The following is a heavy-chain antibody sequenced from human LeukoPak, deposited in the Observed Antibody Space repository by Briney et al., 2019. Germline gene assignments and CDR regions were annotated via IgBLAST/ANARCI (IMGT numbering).Heavy chain of an antibody. Sequence: GGSLRLSCAASGFTFSNYAMGWVRQAPGKGLEWDSAISGSGDRTYYADSVKGRFTISRDNSENTLYLHMDSLRAEDTAVYYCAKDGSIVVAGYFDYWGQGTLVTVSS. CDR3: AKDGSIVVAGYFDY. CDR1: GFTFSNYA. D-gene: IGHD6-19*01. CDR2: ISGSGDRT. V-gene: IGHV3-23*01. J-gene: IGHJ4*02.